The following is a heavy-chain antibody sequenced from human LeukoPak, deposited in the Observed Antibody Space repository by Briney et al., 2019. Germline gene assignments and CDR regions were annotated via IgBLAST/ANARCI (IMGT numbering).Heavy chain of an antibody. CDR3: RARTDLWFGDLAYAFQI. V-gene: IGHV1-8*01. CDR1: GYTFSSYD. J-gene: IGHJ3*02. Sequence: ASVKVSCKASGYTFSSYDINWVRQAPGQGLEWMGWMNPNSANTGFAQKFQGRVTMTRDTSISTAYMELSSLRSEDTAVYCARARTDLWFGDLAYAFQIWGQGTMVIVSS. CDR2: MNPNSANT. D-gene: IGHD3-10*01.